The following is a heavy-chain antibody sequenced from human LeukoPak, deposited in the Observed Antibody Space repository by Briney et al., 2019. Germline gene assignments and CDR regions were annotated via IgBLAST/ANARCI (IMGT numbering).Heavy chain of an antibody. CDR3: AGGAYGSGSYAKWFDP. V-gene: IGHV4-61*02. CDR1: GGSLSSDLYY. Sequence: SQTLSLTCTLSGGSLSSDLYYWSWIRQPAGKGLEWIGRIYSSGTTNYNPSLKSRVTISIERSKNQVSLMLSSVTAADTAVYYCAGGAYGSGSYAKWFDPWGQGTLVIVSS. D-gene: IGHD3-10*01. J-gene: IGHJ5*02. CDR2: IYSSGTT.